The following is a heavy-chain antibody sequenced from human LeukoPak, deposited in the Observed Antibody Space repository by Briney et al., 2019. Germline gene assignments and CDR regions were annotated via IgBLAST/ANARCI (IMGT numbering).Heavy chain of an antibody. CDR2: IYYSGYT. D-gene: IGHD6-13*01. CDR1: GGSVSTYY. Sequence: SETLSLTCTVSGGSVSTYYWNWIRQPPGKGLERIGYIYYSGYTNYNPSLKSRVTMSVDTSKNQFSLNLSSVTAADTAVYYCARGKSSSWIPFDYWGQGSLVTVSS. V-gene: IGHV4-59*02. CDR3: ARGKSSSWIPFDY. J-gene: IGHJ4*02.